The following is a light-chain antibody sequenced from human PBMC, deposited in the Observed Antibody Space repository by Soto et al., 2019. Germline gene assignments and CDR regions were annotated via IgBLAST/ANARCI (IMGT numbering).Light chain of an antibody. CDR2: EVN. CDR3: NSYAGTVPA. CDR1: SSDVGGYNY. V-gene: IGLV2-8*01. J-gene: IGLJ2*01. Sequence: QSALTQPPSASGSPGQSVAISCTGSSSDVGGYNYVSWYQQHPGKAPKLIIYEVNKRPSGVPDRFSGSKSGNTASLTVSGLQAEDEADYYCNSYAGTVPAFGGGTKVTVL.